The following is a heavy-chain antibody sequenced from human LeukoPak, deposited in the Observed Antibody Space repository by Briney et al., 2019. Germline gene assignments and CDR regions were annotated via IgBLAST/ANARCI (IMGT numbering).Heavy chain of an antibody. CDR3: AKDEWDY. Sequence: PGGSLRLSCAASGFTFSSCAMSWVRRAPGKGLEWVSAISGSGDSTYYADSVKGRFTISRDNSRNTPYLQMNSLRAEDTAVYYCAKDEWDYWGQGTLVTVSS. CDR1: GFTFSSCA. CDR2: ISGSGDST. J-gene: IGHJ4*02. V-gene: IGHV3-23*01. D-gene: IGHD3-3*01.